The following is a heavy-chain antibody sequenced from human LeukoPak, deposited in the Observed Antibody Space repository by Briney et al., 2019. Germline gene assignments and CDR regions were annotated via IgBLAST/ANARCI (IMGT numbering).Heavy chain of an antibody. D-gene: IGHD3-22*01. V-gene: IGHV4-34*01. CDR2: INHSGST. CDR3: ARPNFLYYYDSSGYSFDY. CDR1: GGSFSGYY. Sequence: SETLSLTCAVYGGSFSGYYWSWIRQPPGKGLEWIGEINHSGSTNYNPSLKSRATISVDTSKNQFSLKLSSVTAADTAVYYCARPNFLYYYDSSGYSFDYWGQGTLVTVSS. J-gene: IGHJ4*02.